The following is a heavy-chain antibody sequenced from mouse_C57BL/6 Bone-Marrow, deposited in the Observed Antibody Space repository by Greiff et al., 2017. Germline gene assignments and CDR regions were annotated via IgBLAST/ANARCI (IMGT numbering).Heavy chain of an antibody. CDR2: IYPGSGST. D-gene: IGHD1-1*01. CDR1: GYTFTSYW. CDR3: ARERYYGSSFFDY. V-gene: IGHV1-55*01. J-gene: IGHJ2*01. Sequence: QVQLQQPGAELVKPGASVKMSCKASGYTFTSYWITWVKQRPGQGLEWIGDIYPGSGSTNYNEKFRSKATMTVDTSSSTAYMQLCSLTSEDSAVYYCARERYYGSSFFDYWGQGTTLTVSS.